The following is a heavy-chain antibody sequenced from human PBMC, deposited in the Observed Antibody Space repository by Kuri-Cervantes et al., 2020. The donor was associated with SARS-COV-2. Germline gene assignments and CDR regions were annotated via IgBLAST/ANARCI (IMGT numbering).Heavy chain of an antibody. CDR1: GYTFTSYY. V-gene: IGHV3-43D*03. Sequence: SCKASGYTFTSYYMHWVRQAPGKGLEWVSLISWDGGSTYYADSVKGRFTISRDNSKNSLYLQMNSLRAEDTALYYCARGGDGYNFYFGFDYWGQGTLVTVSS. J-gene: IGHJ4*02. CDR2: ISWDGGST. CDR3: ARGGDGYNFYFGFDY. D-gene: IGHD5-24*01.